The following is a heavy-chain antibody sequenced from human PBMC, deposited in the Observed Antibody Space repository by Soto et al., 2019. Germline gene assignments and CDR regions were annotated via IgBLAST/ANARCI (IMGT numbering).Heavy chain of an antibody. CDR1: GFTFTNAW. CDR2: IKSKPDGGTT. Sequence: PGGSLRPSCIGSGFTFTNAWINWVRQAPGKGRGWVGRIKSKPDGGTTDYAAPVKGRFNVSRDDSRNSVYLQMNSLKTEDTALYYCVTGQYCDYWGQGTLVTVSS. CDR3: VTGQYCDY. J-gene: IGHJ4*02. V-gene: IGHV3-15*01.